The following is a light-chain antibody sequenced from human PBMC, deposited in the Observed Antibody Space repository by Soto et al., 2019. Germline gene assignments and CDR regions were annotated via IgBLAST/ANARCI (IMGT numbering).Light chain of an antibody. CDR3: QSYDSSSNWV. J-gene: IGLJ3*02. CDR2: EDD. V-gene: IGLV6-57*01. CDR1: SGSIASNY. Sequence: NFMLTQPHSVSESPGKTITISCTRSSGSIASNYVQWYQQRPGSSPTTVIYEDDQRPSAVPDRFSGSIDSSSNSASLTISGLKTEDEADYYCQSYDSSSNWVFGGGTKLTVL.